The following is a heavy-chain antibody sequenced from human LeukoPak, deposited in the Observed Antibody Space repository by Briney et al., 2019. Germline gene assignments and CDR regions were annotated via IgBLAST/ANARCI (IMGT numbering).Heavy chain of an antibody. CDR1: GFTFSTYS. Sequence: GESLKISCKGSGFTFSTYSFAWVRQMPGKGLEWMGVIYAGDSSTRYSPSFRGQGTISGDKSIRTAYVQWRSLNAPDSAIYYCGSTRWYYSWGQGTLVTVSS. J-gene: IGHJ4*02. CDR3: GSTRWYYS. CDR2: IYAGDSST. V-gene: IGHV5-51*01. D-gene: IGHD3-16*01.